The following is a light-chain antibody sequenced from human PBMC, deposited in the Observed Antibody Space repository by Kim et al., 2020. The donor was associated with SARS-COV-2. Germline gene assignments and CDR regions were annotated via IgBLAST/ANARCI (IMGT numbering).Light chain of an antibody. Sequence: GSPGERVTRSCRASQSVNSDVAWYRQRPGQPPRLRVNHASMRASAAPARLSGSGSGTEFALTISGLQFEDFAVYYCQQYSYWPRTFGQGTKVDIK. CDR2: HAS. J-gene: IGKJ1*01. V-gene: IGKV3-15*01. CDR1: QSVNSD. CDR3: QQYSYWPRT.